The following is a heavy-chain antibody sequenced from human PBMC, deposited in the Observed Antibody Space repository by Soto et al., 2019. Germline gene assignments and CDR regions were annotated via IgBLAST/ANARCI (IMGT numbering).Heavy chain of an antibody. Sequence: EVQLAESGGGFVQPGGSLRISCAASGFTFSDHYMDWVRQAPGKGLEWVGRIRNRPNSYTTQYAASVKGRFAVLRDDSENLVYLQMTDLKTANTAAYYCVRDSGRRFSFDEWGQGAQVTVSS. V-gene: IGHV3-72*01. CDR1: GFTFSDHY. CDR3: VRDSGRRFSFDE. D-gene: IGHD3-10*01. J-gene: IGHJ4*02. CDR2: IRNRPNSYTT.